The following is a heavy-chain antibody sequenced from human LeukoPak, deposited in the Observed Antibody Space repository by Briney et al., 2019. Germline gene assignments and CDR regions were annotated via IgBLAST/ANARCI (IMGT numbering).Heavy chain of an antibody. Sequence: GGSLRLSCAASGFTFSSFGMSWVRQAPGKGLEWVPAISGSGVSTYYADSVKGRFTISRDNSKNSLYLQMNSLRAEDTAVYYCAKCILTGYYKGYMDVWGKGTTVTISS. J-gene: IGHJ6*03. CDR1: GFTFSSFG. CDR2: ISGSGVST. D-gene: IGHD3-9*01. V-gene: IGHV3-23*01. CDR3: AKCILTGYYKGYMDV.